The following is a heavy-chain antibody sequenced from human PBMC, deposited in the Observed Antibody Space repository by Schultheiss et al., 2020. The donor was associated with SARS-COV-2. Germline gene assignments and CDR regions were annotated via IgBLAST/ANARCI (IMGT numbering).Heavy chain of an antibody. Sequence: GGSLRLSCAASGFTVSSNYMTWVRQAPGKGLEWVSGISGSGGSTYYADSVKGRFTISRDNSKNTVFLQMNSLRVEDTAVYYCARDKDWSFDYWGQGTLVTVSS. V-gene: IGHV3-23*01. CDR3: ARDKDWSFDY. D-gene: IGHD3/OR15-3a*01. J-gene: IGHJ4*02. CDR2: ISGSGGST. CDR1: GFTVSSNY.